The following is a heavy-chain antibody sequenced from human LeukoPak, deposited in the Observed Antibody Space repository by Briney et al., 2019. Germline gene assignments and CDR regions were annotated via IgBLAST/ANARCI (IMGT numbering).Heavy chain of an antibody. CDR3: ARAPPFIYYDILTGYGNFDY. V-gene: IGHV1-18*01. CDR2: ISAYNGNT. D-gene: IGHD3-9*01. CDR1: GYTFTSYG. Sequence: GASAKVSCKASGYTFTSYGISWVRQAPGQGLEWMGWISAYNGNTNYAQKLQGRVTMTTDTSTSTAFMELRSLRSDDTAVYYCARAPPFIYYDILTGYGNFDYWGQGALVTVSS. J-gene: IGHJ4*02.